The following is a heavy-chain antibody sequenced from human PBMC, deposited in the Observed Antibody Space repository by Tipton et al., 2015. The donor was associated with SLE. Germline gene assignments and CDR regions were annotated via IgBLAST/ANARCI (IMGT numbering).Heavy chain of an antibody. J-gene: IGHJ4*02. D-gene: IGHD2-15*01. CDR3: SSYSWAGTRFEY. Sequence: TLSLTCTVSGGSISSYYWSWIRQPPGKGLEWIGYIYYSGSTNYNPSLKCRVTISVDTSKNQFSLKLSSVTAAHTAVYYCSSYSWAGTRFEYWGQGTLVTVSS. CDR2: IYYSGST. V-gene: IGHV4-59*07. CDR1: GGSISSYY.